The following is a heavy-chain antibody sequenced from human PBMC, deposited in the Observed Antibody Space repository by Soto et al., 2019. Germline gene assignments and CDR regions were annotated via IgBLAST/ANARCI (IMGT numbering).Heavy chain of an antibody. V-gene: IGHV3-23*01. D-gene: IGHD5-12*01. CDR2: ISDSGGST. CDR1: GFIFSNYA. J-gene: IGHJ4*02. CDR3: AKRPGDGYNYPDY. Sequence: GSLRLSCAASGFIFSNYAMSWVRQAPGKGLEWVSSISDSGGSTYYADSVKGRFTISRDNSKDTLYLQINSLRVEDTAVYYCAKRPGDGYNYPDYWGQGTLVTVSS.